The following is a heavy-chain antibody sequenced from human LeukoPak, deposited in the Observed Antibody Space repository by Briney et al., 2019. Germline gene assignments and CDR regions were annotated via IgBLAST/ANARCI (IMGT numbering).Heavy chain of an antibody. CDR3: ARRSYYDAGGYYYVKLLGIYFDS. CDR2: INHSGST. V-gene: IGHV4-34*01. J-gene: IGHJ4*02. D-gene: IGHD3-22*01. Sequence: SETLSLTCDVYSGSFSGYYWSWIRQPPGEGLEWIGEINHSGSTNYNPSLKSRVTISVDTSKSQFSLKLNSVTAADTAMYYCARRSYYDAGGYYYVKLLGIYFDSWGQGTLVTVSS. CDR1: SGSFSGYY.